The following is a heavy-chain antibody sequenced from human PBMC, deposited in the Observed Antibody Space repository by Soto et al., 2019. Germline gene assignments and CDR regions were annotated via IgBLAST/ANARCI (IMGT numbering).Heavy chain of an antibody. Sequence: EVQLVESGGGLVQPGRSLRLSCAASGFTFDDYAMHWVRQAPGKGLEWVSGISWNSGSIGYADSVKGRFTISRDNAKNSLYLQMNSLRAEDTALYYCAKASACSGGSCYSWSAFDIWGQGTMVTVSS. D-gene: IGHD2-15*01. CDR3: AKASACSGGSCYSWSAFDI. CDR1: GFTFDDYA. CDR2: ISWNSGSI. J-gene: IGHJ3*02. V-gene: IGHV3-9*01.